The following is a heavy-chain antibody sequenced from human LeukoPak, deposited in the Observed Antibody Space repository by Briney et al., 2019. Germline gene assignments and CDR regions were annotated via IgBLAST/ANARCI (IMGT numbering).Heavy chain of an antibody. CDR1: GYSTSSGYY. D-gene: IGHD3-3*01. CDR3: SRHDYDFWSGYGAPFDY. Sequence: SETLSLTCAVSGYSTSSGYYWGWIRQPPGKGLEWIGSIYHSGSTYYNPSLKSRVTISVDTSKNQFSLKLSSVTAADTAVYYCSRHDYDFWSGYGAPFDYWGQGTLVTVSS. CDR2: IYHSGST. V-gene: IGHV4-38-2*01. J-gene: IGHJ4*02.